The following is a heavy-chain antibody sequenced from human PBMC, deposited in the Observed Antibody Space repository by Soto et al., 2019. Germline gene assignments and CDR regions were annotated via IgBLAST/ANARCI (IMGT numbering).Heavy chain of an antibody. V-gene: IGHV4-39*01. CDR3: ARLQAAVPQY. J-gene: IGHJ4*02. D-gene: IGHD6-13*01. Sequence: HLQLQESGPGLVKPSETLSLTCTVSGDSISGSPYFWVWIRQPPGKGLEWIASIFYDGYTYYTPPLKSRAIISVDSAKNQLSPKLTSVAAADMAIYFCARLQAAVPQYWGQVTLVIVSS. CDR1: GDSISGSPYF. CDR2: IFYDGYT.